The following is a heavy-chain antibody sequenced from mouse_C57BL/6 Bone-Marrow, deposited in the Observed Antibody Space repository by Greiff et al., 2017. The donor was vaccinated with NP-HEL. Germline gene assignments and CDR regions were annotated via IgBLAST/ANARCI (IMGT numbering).Heavy chain of an antibody. D-gene: IGHD2-4*01. V-gene: IGHV5-6*01. CDR2: ISSGGSYT. CDR3: ASPYDYDVAWFAY. CDR1: GFTFSSYG. J-gene: IGHJ3*01. Sequence: EVMLVESGGDLVKPGGSLKLSCAASGFTFSSYGMSWVRQTPDKRQEWVATISSGGSYTYYPDSVKGRFTISRDNAKNTLYLQMSSLKSEDTAMYYCASPYDYDVAWFAYWGQGTLVTVSA.